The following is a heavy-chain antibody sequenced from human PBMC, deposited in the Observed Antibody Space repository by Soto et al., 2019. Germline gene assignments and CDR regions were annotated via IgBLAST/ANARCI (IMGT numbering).Heavy chain of an antibody. CDR3: ATVRWELHDAFDI. V-gene: IGHV4-31*03. Sequence: QVQLQESGPGLVKPSQTLSLTCTASGGSISTGGYYWSWIRQHTGRGLEWIGYIYHSGMTFSNPSLQSRVTISIDTSKNKFALKLSSVTAADTAVYYCATVRWELHDAFDIWGQGTMVSVCS. J-gene: IGHJ3*02. CDR2: IYHSGMT. CDR1: GGSISTGGYY. D-gene: IGHD1-26*01.